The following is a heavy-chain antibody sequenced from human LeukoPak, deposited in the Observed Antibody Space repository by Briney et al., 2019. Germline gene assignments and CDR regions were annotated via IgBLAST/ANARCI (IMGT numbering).Heavy chain of an antibody. CDR3: ARGYDDDAFDI. CDR1: GGSISNYF. D-gene: IGHD5-12*01. J-gene: IGHJ3*02. Sequence: SETLSLTCTVSGGSISNYFWNWTRQPAGKGLEWIGRIYTSGGSNNNPSLKSRVTMSVDTSKNQFHLKLTSVTAADTAVYYCARGYDDDAFDIWGQGTMVTVSS. V-gene: IGHV4-4*07. CDR2: IYTSGGS.